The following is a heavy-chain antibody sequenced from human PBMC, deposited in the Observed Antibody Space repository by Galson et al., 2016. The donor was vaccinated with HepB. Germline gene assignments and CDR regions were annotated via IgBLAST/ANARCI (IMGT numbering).Heavy chain of an antibody. CDR2: IYYSGST. Sequence: SETLSLTCTVSGVSISSSNYSWGWIRQPPGKGLEWIGSIYYSGSTYYNPSLKSRVTISVDTSKNQFSLKLSSVTAADTAVYYCARVVGSTATGPYYFDYWGQGTLVTVSS. D-gene: IGHD6-13*01. V-gene: IGHV4-39*07. J-gene: IGHJ4*02. CDR3: ARVVGSTATGPYYFDY. CDR1: GVSISSSNYS.